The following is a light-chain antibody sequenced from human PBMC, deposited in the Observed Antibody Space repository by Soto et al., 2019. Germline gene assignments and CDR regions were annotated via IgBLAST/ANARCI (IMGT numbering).Light chain of an antibody. CDR1: QGIRSY. CDR3: QQSYSTPFT. CDR2: SAS. Sequence: DIQMTQSPSSLSASVGDRVTITCRASQGIRSYLNWYQQKPGKAPKVLIYSASSLPSGVPSRFSGSGSATDFTLTISSLQPEDFATYYCQQSYSTPFTFGPGTKVDIK. V-gene: IGKV1-39*01. J-gene: IGKJ3*01.